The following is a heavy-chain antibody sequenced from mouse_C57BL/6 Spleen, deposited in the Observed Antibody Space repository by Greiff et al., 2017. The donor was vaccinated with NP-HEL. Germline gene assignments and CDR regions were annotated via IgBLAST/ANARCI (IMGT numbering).Heavy chain of an antibody. J-gene: IGHJ1*03. D-gene: IGHD1-1*01. Sequence: QVQLQQPGAELVKPGASVKMSCKASGYTFTSYWITWVKQRPGQGLEWIGDIYPGSGSTNYNEKFKSKATLTVDTSSSTAYMQLSSLTSEDSAVYYCARTGSNYGNFDVWGTGTTVTVSS. CDR1: GYTFTSYW. CDR3: ARTGSNYGNFDV. V-gene: IGHV1-55*01. CDR2: IYPGSGST.